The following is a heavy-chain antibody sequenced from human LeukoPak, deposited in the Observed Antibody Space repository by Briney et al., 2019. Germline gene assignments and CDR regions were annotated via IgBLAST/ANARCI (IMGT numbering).Heavy chain of an antibody. CDR2: ISYSGST. CDR1: GGSISSSSYY. Sequence: SETLSLTCTVSGGSISSSSYYWGWIRQPPGKGLEWIGSISYSGSTYYNPSLKSRVTISVDTSKNQFSLKLSSVTAADTAVYYCASYITLGERGFNYWGQGTLVTVSS. V-gene: IGHV4-39*01. D-gene: IGHD3-3*01. J-gene: IGHJ4*02. CDR3: ASYITLGERGFNY.